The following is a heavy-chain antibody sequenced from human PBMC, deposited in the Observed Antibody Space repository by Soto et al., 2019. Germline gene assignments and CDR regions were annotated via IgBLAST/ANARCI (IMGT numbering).Heavy chain of an antibody. CDR2: IRSKAYGGTT. CDR3: TRVRVTWSDYYYGMDV. J-gene: IGHJ6*02. D-gene: IGHD3-16*01. CDR1: GFTFGDYA. Sequence: PGGSLRLSCTASGFTFGDYAMSWFRQAPGKGLEWVGFIRSKAYGGTTEYAASVKGRFTISRDDSKSIAYLQMNSLKTEDTAVYYCTRVRVTWSDYYYGMDVWGQGTTVTVSS. V-gene: IGHV3-49*03.